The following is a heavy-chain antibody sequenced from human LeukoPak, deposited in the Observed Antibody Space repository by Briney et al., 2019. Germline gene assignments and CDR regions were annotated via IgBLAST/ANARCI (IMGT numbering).Heavy chain of an antibody. J-gene: IGHJ6*02. CDR3: ASWGLWSRYGMDV. CDR2: ISSSSSYI. Sequence: GGSLGLSCAASGFTFSSYSMNWVRQAPGKGLEWVSSISSSSSYIYYADSVKGRFTISRDNAKNSLYLQMNSLRAEDTAVYYCASWGLWSRYGMDVWGQGTTVTVSS. CDR1: GFTFSSYS. D-gene: IGHD4/OR15-4a*01. V-gene: IGHV3-21*01.